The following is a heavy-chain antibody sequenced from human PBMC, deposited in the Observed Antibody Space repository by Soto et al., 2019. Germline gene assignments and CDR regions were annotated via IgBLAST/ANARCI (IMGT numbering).Heavy chain of an antibody. CDR2: IYYSGST. Sequence: SETLSLTCTVSGGSISSYYWSWIRQPPGKGLEWIGYIYYSGSTNYNPSLKSRVTISVDTSKNQFSLKLSSVTAADTAVYYCARGGFNGYSGYDYVDAFAIWGQGTMVTVSS. J-gene: IGHJ3*02. D-gene: IGHD5-12*01. CDR1: GGSISSYY. V-gene: IGHV4-59*12. CDR3: ARGGFNGYSGYDYVDAFAI.